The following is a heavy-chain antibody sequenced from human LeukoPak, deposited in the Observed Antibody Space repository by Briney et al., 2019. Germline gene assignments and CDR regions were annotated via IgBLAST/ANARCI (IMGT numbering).Heavy chain of an antibody. V-gene: IGHV3-30*02. CDR3: AKDLTPGIAAAGRLPLAEYFQH. J-gene: IGHJ1*01. CDR1: GFTFSSYG. D-gene: IGHD6-13*01. Sequence: GGSLRLSCAASGFTFSSYGMHWVRQAPGKGLEWVAFIRYDGSNKYYADSVKGRFTISRDNSKNTLYLQMNSLRAEDTAVYYCAKDLTPGIAAAGRLPLAEYFQHWGQGTLVTVSS. CDR2: IRYDGSNK.